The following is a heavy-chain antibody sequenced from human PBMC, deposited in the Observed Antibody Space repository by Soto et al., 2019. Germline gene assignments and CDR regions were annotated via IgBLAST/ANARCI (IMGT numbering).Heavy chain of an antibody. V-gene: IGHV3-23*01. CDR1: GFNFGNFG. Sequence: PGGSLRLSCAASGFNFGNFGMSWVCQAPGKGLQWVSSITNTGGATYHTDSVKGRFIVSRDNSKNVMFLLMRGLGVDDTAFYFCARTPRSDIFGGPTTVDNWLGPWERRSLVTVAS. CDR2: ITNTGGAT. J-gene: IGHJ5*02. CDR3: ARTPRSDIFGGPTTVDNWLGP. D-gene: IGHD3-3*02.